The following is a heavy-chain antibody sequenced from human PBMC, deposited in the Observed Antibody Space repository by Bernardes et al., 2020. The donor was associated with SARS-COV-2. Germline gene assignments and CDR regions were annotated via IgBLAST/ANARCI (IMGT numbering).Heavy chain of an antibody. D-gene: IGHD3-10*01. CDR2: INEHGSYR. Sequence: GRSLRLSCAASGFTFSTYWMHWVRQVPGKGLVWVARINEHGSYRDYADSVEGRFTISRDNAKNTLYLQMNSLRAEDTAVYYCGRDLSGMADYWGPGTLVTVSS. V-gene: IGHV3-74*01. CDR1: GFTFSTYW. J-gene: IGHJ4*02. CDR3: GRDLSGMADY.